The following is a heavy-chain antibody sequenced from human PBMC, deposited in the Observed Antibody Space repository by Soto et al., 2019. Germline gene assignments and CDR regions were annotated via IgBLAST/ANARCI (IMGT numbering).Heavy chain of an antibody. J-gene: IGHJ4*02. V-gene: IGHV3-15*07. CDR3: TTDSNLSDIVVVVAATLSY. Sequence: GGSLRLSCAASGFTFSNAWMNWVRQAPGKGLEWVGRIKSKTDGGTTDYAAPVKGRFTISRDDSKNTLYLQMNSLKTEDTAVYYCTTDSNLSDIVVVVAATLSYWGQGTLVTVSS. CDR1: GFTFSNAW. CDR2: IKSKTDGGTT. D-gene: IGHD2-15*01.